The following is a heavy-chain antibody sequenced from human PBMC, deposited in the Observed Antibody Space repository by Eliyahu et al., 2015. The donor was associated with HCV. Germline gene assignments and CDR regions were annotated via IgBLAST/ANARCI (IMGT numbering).Heavy chain of an antibody. CDR2: VRHSGSN. CDR3: AREEEVQQLDMVRGRLRQRNRNSYFDV. Sequence: QVQLQESGPGLVRPSETLSLTCTVPGGSVSSGSYFWTWXRQPPGKGLEWIGNVRHSGSNSYNPALQSRVTISLDTSNNQFSLKVTSVSAADAAVYFCAREEEVQQLDMVRGRLRQRNRNSYFDVWGRGTHVIVSS. J-gene: IGHJ2*01. V-gene: IGHV4-61*01. CDR1: GGSVSSGSYF. D-gene: IGHD3-10*01.